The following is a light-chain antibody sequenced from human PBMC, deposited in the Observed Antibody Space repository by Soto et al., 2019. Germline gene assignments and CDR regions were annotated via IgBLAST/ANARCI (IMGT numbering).Light chain of an antibody. V-gene: IGKV3-11*01. CDR1: QSVTNF. CDR3: QQRYRWPET. J-gene: IGKJ1*01. CDR2: NAS. Sequence: EIVLTQSPGTLSLSPGERATLSCRASQSVTNFFAWYQQKPGQSPSLLIYNASHRATGIPARFSGSGSGTDLTLTISSREPEDFAVYYCQQRYRWPETFGQGTKVEIK.